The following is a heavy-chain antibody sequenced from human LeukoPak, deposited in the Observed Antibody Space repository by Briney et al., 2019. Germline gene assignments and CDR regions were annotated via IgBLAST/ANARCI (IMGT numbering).Heavy chain of an antibody. Sequence: GGSLRLSCAASGFTFSSYAMSWVRQAPGKGLEWVSGISWNSGRIGYADSVKGRFTISRDNAKNSLYLQMNSLRAEDTALYYCAKDQGLYDSSGYYYYWGQGTLVTVSS. CDR3: AKDQGLYDSSGYYYY. D-gene: IGHD3-22*01. J-gene: IGHJ4*02. CDR1: GFTFSSYA. CDR2: ISWNSGRI. V-gene: IGHV3-9*01.